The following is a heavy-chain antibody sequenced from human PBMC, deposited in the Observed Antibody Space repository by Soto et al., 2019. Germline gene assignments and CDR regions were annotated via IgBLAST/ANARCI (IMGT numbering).Heavy chain of an antibody. CDR3: TRDFSNYYGLDV. CDR1: GFTFSRYW. V-gene: IGHV3-74*01. Sequence: EVQLVESGGGLVQPGGSLRLSCAASGFTFSRYWMHWVRQAPGQGLMLVSRINSDGTVTKYADSVKGRFTISRDNTKNTVYLPMNSLRAEGTAVYYCTRDFSNYYGLDVCGQGNTVTVSS. J-gene: IGHJ6*01. D-gene: IGHD3-3*01. CDR2: INSDGTVT.